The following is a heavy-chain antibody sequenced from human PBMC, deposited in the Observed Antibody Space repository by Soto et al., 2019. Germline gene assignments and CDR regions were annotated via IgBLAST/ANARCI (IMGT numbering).Heavy chain of an antibody. J-gene: IGHJ4*02. CDR1: GFTFSSYA. CDR3: ARPLTVTMIVHDFGY. CDR2: ISYDGSNK. V-gene: IGHV3-30-3*01. Sequence: QVQLVESGGGVVQPGRSLRLSCAASGFTFSSYAMHWVRQAPGKGLEWVAVISYDGSNKYYADSVKGRFTISRDNSKNTLYLQMNSLRAEDTAVYYCARPLTVTMIVHDFGYWGQGTLVTVSS. D-gene: IGHD3-22*01.